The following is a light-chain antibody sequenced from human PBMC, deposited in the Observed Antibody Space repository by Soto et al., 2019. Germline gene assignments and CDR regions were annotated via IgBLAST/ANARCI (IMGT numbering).Light chain of an antibody. CDR3: QQSYSTPPWT. J-gene: IGKJ1*01. V-gene: IGKV1-39*01. Sequence: DIQMTQSPSSLSASVGDRVTITCRASQSISSYLNVYQQKPGKDPKLLVYAASNLQSGVPSRFSGSGSGTDFTLPISSLHPEDFATYYCQQSYSTPPWTFGQGTKVEIK. CDR2: AAS. CDR1: QSISSY.